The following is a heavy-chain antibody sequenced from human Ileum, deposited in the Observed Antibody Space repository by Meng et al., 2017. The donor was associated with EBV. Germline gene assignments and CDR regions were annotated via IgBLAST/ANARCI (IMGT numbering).Heavy chain of an antibody. Sequence: VQLPEPGPGLVNPSGTLSLTCAVSGGSISVINWWSWVRQSPEKGLEWIGEMSDSGITHYNPSLKSRVTISADKSNNQFSLKLTSVTSADTAVYFCAKNGEKYFEYWGQGTLVTVSS. V-gene: IGHV4-4*02. CDR1: GGSISVINW. J-gene: IGHJ4*02. CDR3: AKNGEKYFEY. CDR2: MSDSGIT.